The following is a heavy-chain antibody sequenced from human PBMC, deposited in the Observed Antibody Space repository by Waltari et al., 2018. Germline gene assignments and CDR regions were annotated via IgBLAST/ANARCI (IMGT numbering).Heavy chain of an antibody. CDR1: GGSFSGYY. CDR2: INHSGST. V-gene: IGHV4-34*01. Sequence: QVQLQQWGAGLLKPSETLSLTCAVYGGSFSGYYWSWSRPPPGKGLEWIGEINHSGSTNYNPSLKSRVTISVDTSKNQFSLKLSSVTAADTAVYYCARARKWLRLSGFDYWGQGTLVTVSS. J-gene: IGHJ4*02. CDR3: ARARKWLRLSGFDY. D-gene: IGHD5-12*01.